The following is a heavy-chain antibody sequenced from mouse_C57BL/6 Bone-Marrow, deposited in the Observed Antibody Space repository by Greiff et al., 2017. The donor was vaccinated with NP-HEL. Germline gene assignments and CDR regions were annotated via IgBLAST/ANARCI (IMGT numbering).Heavy chain of an antibody. CDR1: GFTFSSYA. CDR2: ISDGGSYT. D-gene: IGHD2-3*01. CDR3: ARWLLPYAMDY. J-gene: IGHJ4*01. Sequence: EVKLVESGGGLVKPGGSLKLSCAASGFTFSSYAMSWVRQTPEKRLEWVATISDGGSYTYYPDNVKGRFTISRDNAKNNLYLQMSHLKSEDTAMYYCARWLLPYAMDYWGQGTSVTVSS. V-gene: IGHV5-4*03.